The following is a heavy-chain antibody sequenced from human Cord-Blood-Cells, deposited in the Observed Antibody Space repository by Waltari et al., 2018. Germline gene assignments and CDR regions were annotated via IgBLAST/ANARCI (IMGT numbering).Heavy chain of an antibody. D-gene: IGHD1-20*01. CDR1: GGSFSGYY. CDR2: INHSGST. Sequence: TLSLTCAVYGGSFSGYYWSWISQPPGKGLEWIGEINHSGSTNYNPSLKSRVTISVDTSKNQFSLKLSSVTAADTAVYYCARGLYNWNDAPFDYWGQGTLVTVSS. J-gene: IGHJ4*02. CDR3: ARGLYNWNDAPFDY. V-gene: IGHV4-34*01.